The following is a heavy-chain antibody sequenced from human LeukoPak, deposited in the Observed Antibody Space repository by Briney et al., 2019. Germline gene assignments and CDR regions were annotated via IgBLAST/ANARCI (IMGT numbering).Heavy chain of an antibody. Sequence: GGSLRLSRAAAGFSVSSNYMSWVRQAPGKGLEWVSVIYSGGSTYYADSVKGRFTISRDNAKNSLYLQMNSLRAEDTALYYCAREFIVVVVAAPFDYWGQGTLVTVPS. V-gene: IGHV3-66*01. CDR2: IYSGGST. CDR1: GFSVSSNY. D-gene: IGHD2-15*01. CDR3: AREFIVVVVAAPFDY. J-gene: IGHJ4*02.